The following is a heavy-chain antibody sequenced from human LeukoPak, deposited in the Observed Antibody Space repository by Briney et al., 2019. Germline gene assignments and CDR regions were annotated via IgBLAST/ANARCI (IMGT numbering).Heavy chain of an antibody. J-gene: IGHJ4*02. Sequence: SETLSLTCTVSGGSISSYYWSWIRQPPGKGLEWIGYIYYSGSTNYNPSLKSRVTISVDTSKNQFSLKLSSVTAADTAVYYCARNYYDSSGHYPGLDYWGQGTLVTVSS. CDR2: IYYSGST. V-gene: IGHV4-59*01. CDR3: ARNYYDSSGHYPGLDY. CDR1: GGSISSYY. D-gene: IGHD3-22*01.